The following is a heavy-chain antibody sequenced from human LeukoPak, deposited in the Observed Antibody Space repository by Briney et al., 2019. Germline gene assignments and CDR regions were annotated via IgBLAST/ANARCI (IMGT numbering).Heavy chain of an antibody. Sequence: SETLSLTCAVYGGSFSGYYWSWIRQPPGKGLEWIGEINHSGSTNYNPSLKSRVTISVDTSKNQFSLKLSSVTAADTAVYYCARLGNGYSSDYWGQGTLVAVSS. J-gene: IGHJ4*02. CDR2: INHSGST. CDR3: ARLGNGYSSDY. D-gene: IGHD2-15*01. V-gene: IGHV4-34*01. CDR1: GGSFSGYY.